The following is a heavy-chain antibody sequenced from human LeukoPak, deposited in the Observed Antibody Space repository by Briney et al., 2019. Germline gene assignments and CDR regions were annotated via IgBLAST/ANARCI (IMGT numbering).Heavy chain of an antibody. CDR1: GFTFSSYW. CDR3: ASGGGRRLHSRLLWFGNESSSYYYYGMDV. V-gene: IGHV3-7*03. Sequence: GGSLRLSCAASGFTFSSYWMSWVRQAPGKGLEWVANIKQDGSEKYYVDSVKGRFTISRDNAKNSLYLQMNSLRAEDTAVYYCASGGGRRLHSRLLWFGNESSSYYYYGMDVWGQGTTVTVSS. D-gene: IGHD3-10*01. J-gene: IGHJ6*02. CDR2: IKQDGSEK.